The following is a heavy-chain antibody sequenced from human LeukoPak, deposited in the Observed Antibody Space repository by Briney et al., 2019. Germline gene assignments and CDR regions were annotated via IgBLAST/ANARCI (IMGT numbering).Heavy chain of an antibody. CDR3: TRAVAGHPD. CDR2: INHSGYT. CDR1: GVPFSNYY. V-gene: IGHV4-34*01. J-gene: IGHJ4*02. Sequence: SETLSLTCADSGVPFSNYYWSWVRQSPRQGLEWIGEINHSGYTNYNPSLKSRVTMSIDTSKNQFSLKVTSVTAADAGVYYCTRAVAGHPDWGQGTLVTVSS. D-gene: IGHD6-19*01.